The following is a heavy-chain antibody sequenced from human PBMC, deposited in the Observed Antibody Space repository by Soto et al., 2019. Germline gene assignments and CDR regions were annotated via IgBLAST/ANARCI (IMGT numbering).Heavy chain of an antibody. V-gene: IGHV4-59*01. Sequence: SETLSLTCTVSGGSISSYYWSWIRQPPGKGLEWIGYIYYSGSTNYNPSLKSRVTISVDTSKNQFSLKLSSVTAADTAVYYCASKRGGYGSGSLNFDYWGQGTLVTVSS. CDR1: GGSISSYY. J-gene: IGHJ4*02. D-gene: IGHD3-10*01. CDR3: ASKRGGYGSGSLNFDY. CDR2: IYYSGST.